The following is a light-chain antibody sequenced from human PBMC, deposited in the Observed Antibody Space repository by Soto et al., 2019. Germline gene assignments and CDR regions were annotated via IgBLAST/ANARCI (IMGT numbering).Light chain of an antibody. Sequence: EIVMTQSPATLSVPPGERATLSCRASQSVGSNLAWYQQKPGQAPRLLIYAASARATGIPARFSGSGSGTEFTLTISSLQSEDFAVYYCQQYNNWPRTFGQGTKV. CDR3: QQYNNWPRT. CDR1: QSVGSN. J-gene: IGKJ1*01. CDR2: AAS. V-gene: IGKV3-15*01.